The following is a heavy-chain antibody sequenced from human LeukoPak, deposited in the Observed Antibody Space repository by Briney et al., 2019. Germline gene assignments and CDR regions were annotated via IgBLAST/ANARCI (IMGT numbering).Heavy chain of an antibody. CDR3: ASRYNWDYDWFDP. CDR1: GGTFSSYA. J-gene: IGHJ5*02. V-gene: IGHV1-69*05. D-gene: IGHD1-7*01. Sequence: SVKVSCKASGGTFSSYAISWVRQAPGQGLEWMGRIIPIFGTANYAQKFQGRVTITTDESTSTAYMELSSLRSEDTAVYYCASRYNWDYDWFDPWGQGTLVTVSS. CDR2: IIPIFGTA.